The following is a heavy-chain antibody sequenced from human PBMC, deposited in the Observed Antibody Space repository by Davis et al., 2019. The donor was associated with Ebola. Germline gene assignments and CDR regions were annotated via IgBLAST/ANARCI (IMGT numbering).Heavy chain of an antibody. V-gene: IGHV3-23*01. Sequence: GGSLRLSCAASGFTFSSYAMTWIRQAPGKGLEWVSGISGSGGGTYYADSVKGRFTISRDNFKNTLYLQMKSLRAEDTAVYFCAKDAYSSSWFVNWLDSWGQGTLVTVSS. J-gene: IGHJ5*01. CDR1: GFTFSSYA. CDR2: ISGSGGGT. D-gene: IGHD6-13*01. CDR3: AKDAYSSSWFVNWLDS.